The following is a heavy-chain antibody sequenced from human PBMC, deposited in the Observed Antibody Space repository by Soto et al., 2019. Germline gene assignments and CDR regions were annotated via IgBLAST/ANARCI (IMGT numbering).Heavy chain of an antibody. Sequence: SETLSLTCAVSGGSISSGGYSWSWIRQPPGKGLEWIGYIYHSGSTNYNPSLKSRVTISVDTSKNQFSLKLSSVTAADTAVYYCARRKYYYDSSGYPYYYYYYGMDVWGQGTTVTVS. J-gene: IGHJ6*02. V-gene: IGHV4-61*08. D-gene: IGHD3-22*01. CDR2: IYHSGST. CDR3: ARRKYYYDSSGYPYYYYYYGMDV. CDR1: GGSISSGGYS.